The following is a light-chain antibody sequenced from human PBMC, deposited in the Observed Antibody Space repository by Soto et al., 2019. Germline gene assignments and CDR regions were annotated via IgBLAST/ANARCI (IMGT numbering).Light chain of an antibody. Sequence: QSALTQPASVSGSPGQSITISCTGTSSDIGAYNHVSWFLQYVGKAPKLIIFDVSYRPSGVSNRFSGSKSGNTASLTISGLQAEDEADYYCSSYTSSSTVVVGGGTKVTVL. CDR2: DVS. V-gene: IGLV2-14*01. J-gene: IGLJ3*02. CDR3: SSYTSSSTVV. CDR1: SSDIGAYNH.